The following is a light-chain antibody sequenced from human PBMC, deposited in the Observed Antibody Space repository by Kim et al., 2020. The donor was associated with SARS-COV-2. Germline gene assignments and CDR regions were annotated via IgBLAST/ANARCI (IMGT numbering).Light chain of an antibody. CDR3: YSTDSSGNHRV. Sequence: SYELTQPPSVSVPPGQTARITCSGDALTKKYAYWYQQKSGQAPVLVIYEDTKRPSGIPERFSGSSSGTMATLTISGAQVEDEADYYCYSTDSSGNHRVFGGGTKVTVL. CDR2: EDT. J-gene: IGLJ3*02. V-gene: IGLV3-10*01. CDR1: ALTKKY.